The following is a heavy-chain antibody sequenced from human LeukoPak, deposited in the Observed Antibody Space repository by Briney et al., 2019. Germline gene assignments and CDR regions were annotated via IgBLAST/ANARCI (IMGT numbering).Heavy chain of an antibody. CDR1: GGSISSGSYY. D-gene: IGHD3-3*01. Sequence: SETLSLTCTVSGGSISSGSYYWGWIRQPAGKGLEWIGRIYTSGSTNYNPSLKSRVTISVDTSKNQFSLKLSSVTAADTAVYYGAKSFWSSLKNYYYYYYMDVWGKGTTVTVSS. V-gene: IGHV4-61*02. CDR3: AKSFWSSLKNYYYYYYMDV. J-gene: IGHJ6*03. CDR2: IYTSGST.